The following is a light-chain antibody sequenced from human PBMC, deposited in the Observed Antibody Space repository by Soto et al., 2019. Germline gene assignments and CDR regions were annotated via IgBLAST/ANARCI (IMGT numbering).Light chain of an antibody. J-gene: IGLJ2*01. CDR1: NSNIGSNT. V-gene: IGLV1-44*01. Sequence: QSVLTQPPSASGTPGQRVTISCSGSNSNIGSNTVNWYQRLPGTAPKLLIYNNNQRPSGVPDRFSASKSGTSASLAISGLQSEDEGDYYCAAWDVSLNGYVVFGGGTKLTVL. CDR3: AAWDVSLNGYVV. CDR2: NNN.